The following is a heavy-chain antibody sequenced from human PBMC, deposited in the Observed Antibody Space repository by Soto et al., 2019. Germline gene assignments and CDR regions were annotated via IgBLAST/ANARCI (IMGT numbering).Heavy chain of an antibody. CDR3: SRKTGGYYFFEY. V-gene: IGHV4-28*01. D-gene: IGHD2-8*02. CDR2: ISSGGAT. J-gene: IGHJ4*02. Sequence: QVQLQESGPGLVKPSDTLSLTCAVSGTSISGDYWWGWIRQTPGKGLEWIGYISSGGATHYNPSLESRLTMSVDTSRSQFSLKLSSVTALDAALYYCSRKTGGYYFFEYWGRGTLVTVSS. CDR1: GTSISGDYW.